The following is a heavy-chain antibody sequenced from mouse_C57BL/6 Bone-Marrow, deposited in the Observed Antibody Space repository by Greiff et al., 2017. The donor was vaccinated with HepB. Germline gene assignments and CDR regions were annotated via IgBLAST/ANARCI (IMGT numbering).Heavy chain of an antibody. J-gene: IGHJ1*03. CDR1: GYTFTSYW. Sequence: QVQLQQSGAELVKPGASVKMSCKASGYTFTSYWITWVKQRPGQGLEWIGDIYPGSGSTNYNQKFKSKATLTVDTSSSTAYMQLSSLTSEDSAVYYCTRGGYGSSYGYFDVWGTGTTVTVAS. CDR2: IYPGSGST. V-gene: IGHV1-55*01. D-gene: IGHD1-1*01. CDR3: TRGGYGSSYGYFDV.